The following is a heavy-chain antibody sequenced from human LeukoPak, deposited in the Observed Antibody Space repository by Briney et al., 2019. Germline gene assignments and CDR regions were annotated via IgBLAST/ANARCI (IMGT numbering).Heavy chain of an antibody. CDR1: GYSFTDYP. CDR3: TRGDWFDP. V-gene: IGHV7-4-1*01. J-gene: IGHJ5*02. CDR2: INTNSGTP. Sequence: ASVKVSCKASGYSFTDYPMNWVRQAPGQGLEWMGWINTNSGTPTYAQGFTGRFVLSLDTSVSTAYLQIGSLKAEDTAVYYCTRGDWFDPWGQGTLVTVSS.